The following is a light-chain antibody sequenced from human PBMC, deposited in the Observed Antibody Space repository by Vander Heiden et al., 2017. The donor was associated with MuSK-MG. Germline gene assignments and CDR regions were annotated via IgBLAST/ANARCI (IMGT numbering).Light chain of an antibody. Sequence: QSVLTQPPSASGTPGQSVTISCSGSSPNIGSNYVYWYHQLPGTAPKLLIYGNNQRPSGVPDRFSGSKSGTSASLAISGLRSEDEADYYCAAWDDSLSAVVFGGGTKLTVL. CDR2: GNN. CDR1: SPNIGSNY. V-gene: IGLV1-47*01. J-gene: IGLJ2*01. CDR3: AAWDDSLSAVV.